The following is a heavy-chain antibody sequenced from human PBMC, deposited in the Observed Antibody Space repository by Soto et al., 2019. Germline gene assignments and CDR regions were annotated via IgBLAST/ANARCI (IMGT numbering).Heavy chain of an antibody. D-gene: IGHD3-3*01. CDR3: ARIIMIFGAANLGNYFDY. CDR1: GYTFSSYG. Sequence: QVQLVQSGAEVKKPGASVKVSCKPSGYTFSSYGLGWVRQAPGQGLEWMGWISPSSGNTNYAQKFQGRVTMTTDTSTSTAYMELRSLTSDDAAVYYCARIIMIFGAANLGNYFDYWGQGTLVTVSS. CDR2: ISPSSGNT. J-gene: IGHJ4*02. V-gene: IGHV1-18*01.